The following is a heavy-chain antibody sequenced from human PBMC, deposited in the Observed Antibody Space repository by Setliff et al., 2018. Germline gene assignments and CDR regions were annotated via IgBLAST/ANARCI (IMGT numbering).Heavy chain of an antibody. D-gene: IGHD1-26*01. Sequence: PSETLSLTCAVYGGSFSGYYWSWIRQPPGKGLEWIGEINHSGSTNYNPSLKSRVTISVDTSKNQFSLKLSSVTAADTAVYYCARDRAGSSEDPYFDYWGQGTLVTVSS. J-gene: IGHJ4*02. CDR3: ARDRAGSSEDPYFDY. V-gene: IGHV4-34*01. CDR1: GGSFSGYY. CDR2: INHSGST.